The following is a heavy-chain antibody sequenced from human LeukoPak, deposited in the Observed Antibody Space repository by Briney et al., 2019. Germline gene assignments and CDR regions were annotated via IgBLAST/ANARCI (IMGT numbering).Heavy chain of an antibody. CDR2: INSDGSST. D-gene: IGHD2-21*02. Sequence: PGGSLRLSCAASGITFSSYWMHWVRQAPGKGLVWVSRINSDGSSTSYADSVKGRFTISRDNAKNTLYLQMNSLRAEDTAVYYCARGGLSAYCGGDCYTFDYWGQGTLVTVSS. CDR3: ARGGLSAYCGGDCYTFDY. V-gene: IGHV3-74*01. J-gene: IGHJ4*02. CDR1: GITFSSYW.